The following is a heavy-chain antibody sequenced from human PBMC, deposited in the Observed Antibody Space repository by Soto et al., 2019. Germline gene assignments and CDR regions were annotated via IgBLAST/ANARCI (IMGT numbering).Heavy chain of an antibody. CDR3: AKKRIAGARGRLFDY. CDR1: GFTFSSYV. D-gene: IGHD6-25*01. V-gene: IGHV3-23*01. CDR2: VSGSGGST. Sequence: EVQLLESGGGLVQPGGSLRLSCAASGFTFSSYVMSWVGQAPGKGLEWVSAVSGSGGSTYYADSVKGRFTISRDNSKNTLYLEMNRPRGEETAVYYCAKKRIAGARGRLFDYWGQGTLVTVCS. J-gene: IGHJ4*02.